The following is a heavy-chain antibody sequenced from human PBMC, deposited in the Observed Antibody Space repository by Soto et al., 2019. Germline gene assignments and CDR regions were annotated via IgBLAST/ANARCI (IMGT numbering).Heavy chain of an antibody. V-gene: IGHV4-31*03. Sequence: QVQLQESGPGLVKPSQTLSLTCTVSGGSISSGGYYWSWIRQHPGKGLEWIGYIYYSGSTYYNPSLKGRVNISGDTAKKQFSLKLSSVTAADTAVYYWARRYSSGWYGYWGQGTLVTVSS. CDR2: IYYSGST. CDR1: GGSISSGGYY. CDR3: ARRYSSGWYGY. J-gene: IGHJ4*02. D-gene: IGHD6-19*01.